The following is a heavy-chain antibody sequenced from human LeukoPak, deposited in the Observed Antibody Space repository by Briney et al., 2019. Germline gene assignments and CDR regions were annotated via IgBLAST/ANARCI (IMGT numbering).Heavy chain of an antibody. CDR2: ISSSSSTI. V-gene: IGHV3-48*01. CDR1: GFTFSSYS. CDR3: ARVTYDFWSSPTYYMDV. Sequence: GGSLRLSCAPSGFTFSSYSMHWLRQAPGKAREGVSYISSSSSTIYYADSVKGRFTISRDNAKNSLYLQMNSLRAEDTAVYYCARVTYDFWSSPTYYMDVWGKGTTVTVSS. D-gene: IGHD3-3*01. J-gene: IGHJ6*03.